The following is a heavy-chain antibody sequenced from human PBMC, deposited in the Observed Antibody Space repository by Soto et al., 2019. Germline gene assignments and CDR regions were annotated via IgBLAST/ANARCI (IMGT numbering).Heavy chain of an antibody. CDR1: GGSISSSSYY. D-gene: IGHD3-10*01. J-gene: IGHJ6*02. V-gene: IGHV4-39*01. CDR3: ARYYYGSGSGMDV. Sequence: QLQLQESGPGLVKPSETLSLTCTVSGGSISSSSYYWVWIRQPPGKGLEWIGSIYYSGSTYYNPSLKRRVTISVDTSKNQFSLKLSAVTAADTAVYYCARYYYGSGSGMDVWGQGTTVTVSS. CDR2: IYYSGST.